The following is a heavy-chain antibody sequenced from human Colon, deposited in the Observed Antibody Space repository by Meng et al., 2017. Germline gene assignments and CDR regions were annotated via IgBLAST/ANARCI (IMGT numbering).Heavy chain of an antibody. CDR3: TTHYGDPDAFDL. V-gene: IGHV3-15*01. D-gene: IGHD4-17*01. CDR1: GFTLSNVR. Sequence: EVQLVESGGGLVKPGESLRLSCAASGFTLSNVRMTWVRQAPGKGLEWVGRLKRRTEGGTTEYATPVKGRFTISRDDSRNTLYLQMNSLKSEDTALYYCTTHYGDPDAFDLWGQGTMVTVS. CDR2: LKRRTEGGTT. J-gene: IGHJ3*01.